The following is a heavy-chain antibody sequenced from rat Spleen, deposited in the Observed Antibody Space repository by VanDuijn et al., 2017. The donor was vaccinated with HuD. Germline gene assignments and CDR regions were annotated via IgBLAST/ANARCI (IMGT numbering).Heavy chain of an antibody. CDR1: GFTFSNYG. J-gene: IGHJ3*01. Sequence: EVQLVESGGGLVQPGRSLKLSCAASGFTFSNYGMAWVRQAPTKGLEWVATISDDGSSTYYRDSVKGRFTISRDNAKNTLYLQMDSLRSEDTATYYCVSHGARISRFAYWGQGTLVTVSS. CDR2: ISDDGSST. D-gene: IGHD2-7*01. V-gene: IGHV5-29*01. CDR3: VSHGARISRFAY.